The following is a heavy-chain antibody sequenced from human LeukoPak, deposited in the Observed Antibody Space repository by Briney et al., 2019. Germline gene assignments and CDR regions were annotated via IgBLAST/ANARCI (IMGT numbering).Heavy chain of an antibody. J-gene: IGHJ4*02. CDR1: GGSISSYY. Sequence: SETLSLTCTVSGGSISSYYWSWIRQPPGKGLEWIGYIYYSGSTNYNPSLKSRVTISVDTSKNQFSLKLSSVTAADTAVYYCARALPVTTAIDYWGQGTLVTVSS. D-gene: IGHD4-11*01. CDR2: IYYSGST. V-gene: IGHV4-59*01. CDR3: ARALPVTTAIDY.